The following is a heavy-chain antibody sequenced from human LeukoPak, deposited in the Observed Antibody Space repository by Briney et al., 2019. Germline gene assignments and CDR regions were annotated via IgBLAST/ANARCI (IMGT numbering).Heavy chain of an antibody. J-gene: IGHJ4*02. V-gene: IGHV3-9*01. Sequence: PGRSLRLSCAASGFSFDDYAMHWVRQAPGKGLEWVSSISWNSGGIVYADSVKGRFTISRDNAKNSLYLQMNSLRAEDTAIYYCAKDTSRNVKHLAYWGQGTLVTVCS. CDR3: AKDTSRNVKHLAY. CDR2: ISWNSGGI. D-gene: IGHD1-1*01. CDR1: GFSFDDYA.